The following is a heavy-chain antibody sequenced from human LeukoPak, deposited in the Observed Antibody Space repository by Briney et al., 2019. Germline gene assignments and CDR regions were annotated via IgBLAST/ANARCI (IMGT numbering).Heavy chain of an antibody. CDR3: ARAYYYGSGSYGFDY. J-gene: IGHJ4*02. Sequence: PSETLSLTCTVSGGSISGYFWGWIRQPAGKGLEWIGHIYSSGSTIYNPSLKSRVTMSVDTSKNLFSLKLTSVTAADTAVYYCARAYYYGSGSYGFDYWGQGTLVTVSS. V-gene: IGHV4-4*07. CDR2: IYSSGST. D-gene: IGHD3-10*01. CDR1: GGSISGYF.